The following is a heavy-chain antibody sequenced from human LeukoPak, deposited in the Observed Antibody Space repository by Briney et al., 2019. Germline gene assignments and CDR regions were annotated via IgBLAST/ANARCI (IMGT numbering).Heavy chain of an antibody. D-gene: IGHD2/OR15-2a*01. CDR1: GFTLSSYS. CDR2: ISSSSSYI. Sequence: GGSLRLSCAASGFTLSSYSVNWVRQAPGKGLEWVSSISSSSSYIYYADSVKGRFTISRDNAKNSLYLQMNSLRAEDTAVYYCARPSMEGYYFYYWGQGTLVTVSS. V-gene: IGHV3-21*01. J-gene: IGHJ4*02. CDR3: ARPSMEGYYFYY.